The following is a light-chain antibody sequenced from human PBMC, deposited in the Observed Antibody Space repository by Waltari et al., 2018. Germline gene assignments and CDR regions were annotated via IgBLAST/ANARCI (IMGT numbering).Light chain of an antibody. CDR1: QSVSSN. CDR3: QQYNNWPPGNT. Sequence: EIVMTQSPATLSVSPWERATLSCRASQSVSSNLAWYQQKPGQAPRLLIYGASTSATGIPARFSCSGSGTEFTLTISSMQSEDFAVYYCQQYNNWPPGNTFGQGTKLEIK. CDR2: GAS. V-gene: IGKV3-15*01. J-gene: IGKJ2*01.